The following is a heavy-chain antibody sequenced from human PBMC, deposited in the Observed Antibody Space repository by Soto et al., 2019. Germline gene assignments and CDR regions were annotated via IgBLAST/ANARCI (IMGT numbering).Heavy chain of an antibody. J-gene: IGHJ6*02. CDR1: GFIFSDYW. Sequence: QLVESGGGLFQPGGSLRLSCAASGFIFSDYWMHWVSQAPGKGPLWVSRITSDGRGTVYADSVKGRFTISRDNAKNTLYLQINRLRVEDTGVYYCASAYGMEVWGQGTTVTVSS. D-gene: IGHD3-16*01. CDR2: ITSDGRGT. V-gene: IGHV3-74*01. CDR3: ASAYGMEV.